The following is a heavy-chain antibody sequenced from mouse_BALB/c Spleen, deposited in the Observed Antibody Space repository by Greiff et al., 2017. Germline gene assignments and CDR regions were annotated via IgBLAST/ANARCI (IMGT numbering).Heavy chain of an antibody. J-gene: IGHJ4*01. CDR1: GFTFSSFG. CDR3: ARGYDYDVLYYYAMDY. V-gene: IGHV5-17*02. Sequence: EVKLMESGGGLVQPGGSRKLSCAASGFTFSSFGMHWVRQAPEKGLEWVAYISSGSSTIYYADTVKGRFTISRDNPKNTLFLQMTSLRSEDTAMYYCARGYDYDVLYYYAMDYWGQGTSVTVSS. D-gene: IGHD2-4*01. CDR2: ISSGSSTI.